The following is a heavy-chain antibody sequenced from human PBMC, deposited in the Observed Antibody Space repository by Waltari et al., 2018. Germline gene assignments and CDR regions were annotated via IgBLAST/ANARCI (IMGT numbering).Heavy chain of an antibody. CDR1: GSTFSNYG. Sequence: QVQLVESGGGVVQPGRSLRLSCAASGSTFSNYGMHWVRQTPGKGLEWVAVIWYDGSNKYYGDSVKGRFTISRDNSKNTLYLQMNSLRAEDTAVYYCARDRFIGAGFGPYYYYYGMDVWGQGTTVTVSS. D-gene: IGHD3-10*01. CDR3: ARDRFIGAGFGPYYYYYGMDV. CDR2: IWYDGSNK. V-gene: IGHV3-33*01. J-gene: IGHJ6*02.